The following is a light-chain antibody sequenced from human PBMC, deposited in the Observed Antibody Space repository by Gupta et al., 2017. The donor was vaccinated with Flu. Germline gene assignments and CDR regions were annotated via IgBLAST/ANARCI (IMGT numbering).Light chain of an antibody. V-gene: IGKV3-20*01. CDR3: QQYGSSQLT. J-gene: IGKJ5*01. CDR1: QSVSNNN. Sequence: VFPPSPGTLSLSPGERAALSCRASQSVSNNNLAWYHQKPGQAPRLLIYGASSRATGIPDRFSGSGSGTDFTLTIRRLEPEDFAVYYCQQYGSSQLTFGQGTRLEIK. CDR2: GAS.